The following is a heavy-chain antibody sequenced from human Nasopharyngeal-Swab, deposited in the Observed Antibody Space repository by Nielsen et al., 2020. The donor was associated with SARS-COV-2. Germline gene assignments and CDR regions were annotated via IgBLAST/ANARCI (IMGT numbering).Heavy chain of an antibody. CDR1: GYTFTSYG. V-gene: IGHV1-18*01. CDR3: ARDRWKISSWYHGFDY. J-gene: IGHJ4*02. CDR2: ISAYNGNT. Sequence: ASVKVSCKASGYTFTSYGISWVRQAPGQGLEWMGWISAYNGNTNYAQKFQGRVTITRDTSASTAYMELSSLRSEDTAVYYCARDRWKISSWYHGFDYWGQGTLVTVSS. D-gene: IGHD6-13*01.